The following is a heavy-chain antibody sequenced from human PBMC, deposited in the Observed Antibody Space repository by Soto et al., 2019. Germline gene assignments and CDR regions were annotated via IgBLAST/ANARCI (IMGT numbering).Heavy chain of an antibody. CDR1: GFTFSSYA. J-gene: IGHJ1*01. CDR3: AKDVHYDIVTGIEYFDH. D-gene: IGHD3-9*01. CDR2: ISGTGRVT. V-gene: IGHV3-23*01. Sequence: EVHLLESGGGLVQPGESLKISCAVSGFTFSSYAMSWVRQAPGKGLEWVSGISGTGRVTNYAESVKGRFTISRDKPKNTLSLEMKSLRAEDTAVYYCAKDVHYDIVTGIEYFDHWGQGTLVTVSS.